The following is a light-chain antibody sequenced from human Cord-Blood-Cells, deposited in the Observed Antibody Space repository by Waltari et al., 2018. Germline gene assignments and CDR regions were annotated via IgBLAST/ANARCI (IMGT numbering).Light chain of an antibody. CDR1: KLGDKY. Sequence: SYELPQPPSVSVSPGQTASITCSGDKLGDKYARWYQQKPGQSPVLVIYQDSKRPSGIPERFSGSNSGNTATLTISGTQAMDEADYYCQAWDSSTAGGVFGGGTKLTVL. V-gene: IGLV3-1*01. CDR3: QAWDSSTAGGV. CDR2: QDS. J-gene: IGLJ3*02.